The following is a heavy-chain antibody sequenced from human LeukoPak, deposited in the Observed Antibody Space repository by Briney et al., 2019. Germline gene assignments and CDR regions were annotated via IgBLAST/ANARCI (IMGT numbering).Heavy chain of an antibody. Sequence: GGSLRLSCAASGFTFSSYGMHWVRQAPGKGLEWVAFIRYDGSNKYYADSVKGRFTISRDNSKNTLYLQMNSLRAEDTAVYYCAKDLSSLGGSYFFDYWGQGTLVTVSS. J-gene: IGHJ4*02. CDR3: AKDLSSLGGSYFFDY. CDR1: GFTFSSYG. CDR2: IRYDGSNK. V-gene: IGHV3-30*02. D-gene: IGHD1-26*01.